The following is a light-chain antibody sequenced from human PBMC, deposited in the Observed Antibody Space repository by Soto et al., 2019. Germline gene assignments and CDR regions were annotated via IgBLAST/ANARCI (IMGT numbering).Light chain of an antibody. Sequence: DLQMTQSPSSLSASVGDRVTITCQASQDITNDLNWYQQKPGKAPKVLIYEASNLKTGVPSRFSGSVSRTDITFTISTLQSEDIATYFYQQYDNIPLSFGGGTKVEIK. CDR2: EAS. J-gene: IGKJ4*01. V-gene: IGKV1-33*01. CDR3: QQYDNIPLS. CDR1: QDITND.